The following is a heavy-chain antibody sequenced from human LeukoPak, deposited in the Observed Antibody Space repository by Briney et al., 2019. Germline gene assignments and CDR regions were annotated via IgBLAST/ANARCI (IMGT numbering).Heavy chain of an antibody. Sequence: ASVKVSCKASGYTFTSYGISWVRQAPGQGLEWMGWISAYNGNTNYAQKLQGRVTMTTDTSTSTAYMELWSLRSDDTAVYYCARDSPFIAAGGYNWFDPWGQGTLVTVSS. J-gene: IGHJ5*02. V-gene: IGHV1-18*01. CDR3: ARDSPFIAAGGYNWFDP. CDR2: ISAYNGNT. CDR1: GYTFTSYG. D-gene: IGHD6-13*01.